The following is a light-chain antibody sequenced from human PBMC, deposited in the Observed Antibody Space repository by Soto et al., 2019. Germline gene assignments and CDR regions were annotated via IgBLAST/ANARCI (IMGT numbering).Light chain of an antibody. CDR2: EVT. Sequence: QAALTQPASVSGSPGQAIAICCTGTSRDDGGYDYVSWYQQHPDKAPKLMIYEVTKRPSGVSNRFSGSKSGNTASVTISGLQREDEADYYCSSHKSGNTRVFGSGTKVTVL. V-gene: IGLV2-14*01. J-gene: IGLJ1*01. CDR3: SSHKSGNTRV. CDR1: SRDDGGYDY.